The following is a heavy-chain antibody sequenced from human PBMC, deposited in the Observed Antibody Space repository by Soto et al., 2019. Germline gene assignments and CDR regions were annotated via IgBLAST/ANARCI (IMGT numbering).Heavy chain of an antibody. D-gene: IGHD3-3*01. J-gene: IGHJ5*02. Sequence: SVQVSCKAFGGTFNSYAISWLPQAPVQVLEWMGGIIPIFGTANYAQKFQGRVTITADKSTSTAYMELSSLRSEDTAVYYCARAKGYYDFWSGYYNPLDNWFDPWGQGTLVTVSS. V-gene: IGHV1-69*06. CDR1: GGTFNSYA. CDR3: ARAKGYYDFWSGYYNPLDNWFDP. CDR2: IIPIFGTA.